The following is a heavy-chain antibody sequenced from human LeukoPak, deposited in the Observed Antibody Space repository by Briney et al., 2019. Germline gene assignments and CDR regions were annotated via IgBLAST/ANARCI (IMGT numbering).Heavy chain of an antibody. CDR1: GYTFSSAW. Sequence: PGGSLRLSCVASGYTFSSAWKQWVRQAPGKGLMWVSRIKTDGSTDYADSVKGRFTISRDNAKNTLYLQMNSLRADDTAVYYCARDWYHSFDYWGQGILVTVSS. J-gene: IGHJ4*02. V-gene: IGHV3-74*01. CDR3: ARDWYHSFDY. D-gene: IGHD1-14*01. CDR2: IKTDGST.